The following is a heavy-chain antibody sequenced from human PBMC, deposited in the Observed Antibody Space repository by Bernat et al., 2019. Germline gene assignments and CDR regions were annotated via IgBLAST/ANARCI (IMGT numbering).Heavy chain of an antibody. V-gene: IGHV3-23*04. CDR1: GFTFSSYA. D-gene: IGHD4-17*01. J-gene: IGHJ4*02. Sequence: EVQLVESGGGLVQPGGSLRLSCAASGFTFSSYAMTWVRQAPGKGLEWVSVISGSGGNPSYPDSVKGRFTISRDNSKNTLYLQMNSLRAEDTAVYYCAKQSESYGDSRIDYWGQGTLVTVSS. CDR3: AKQSESYGDSRIDY. CDR2: ISGSGGNP.